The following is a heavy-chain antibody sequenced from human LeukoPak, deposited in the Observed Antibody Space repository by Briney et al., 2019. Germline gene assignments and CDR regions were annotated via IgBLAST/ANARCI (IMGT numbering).Heavy chain of an antibody. D-gene: IGHD2-15*01. J-gene: IGHJ6*02. V-gene: IGHV1-69*01. CDR2: IIPIFGTA. CDR3: ARYCSGGSCYGFYGMDV. Sequence: SVKVSCKASGGTFSSYAISWVRQAPGQGLEWMGGIIPIFGTANYAQKFQGRVTITADESTSTAYMELSSLRSEDTAVYYCARYCSGGSCYGFYGMDVWGQGTTVTVSS. CDR1: GGTFSSYA.